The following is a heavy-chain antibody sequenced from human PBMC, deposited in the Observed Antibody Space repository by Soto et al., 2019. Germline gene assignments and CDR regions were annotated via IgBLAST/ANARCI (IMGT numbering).Heavy chain of an antibody. CDR1: GDSFSNYA. D-gene: IGHD3-16*01. CDR2: LIPVFGTS. V-gene: IGHV1-69*01. CDR3: ARAVRTGFLGIEV. J-gene: IGHJ6*02. Sequence: QVQLVQSGAEVKKPGSSVKVSCRASGDSFSNYAVNWLRQAPGRGLEWMGGLIPVFGTSNYAEKFQGRLTITADESTSTAYMELSSLTSEDPAVYYCARAVRTGFLGIEVWGQGTPVSVSS.